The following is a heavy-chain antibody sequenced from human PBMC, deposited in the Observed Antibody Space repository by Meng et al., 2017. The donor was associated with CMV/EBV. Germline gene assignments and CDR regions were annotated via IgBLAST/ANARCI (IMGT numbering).Heavy chain of an antibody. CDR1: GYTFTSYG. CDR3: ASDGYSYGYLASNTDY. D-gene: IGHD5-18*01. J-gene: IGHJ4*02. V-gene: IGHV1-18*01. Sequence: ASVKVSCKASGYTFTSYGISWVRQAPGQGLEWMGWISAYNGNTNYAQKLQGRVTMTTDTSTSTAYMELRSLRSDDTAVYYCASDGYSYGYLASNTDYWGQGTLVTVSS. CDR2: ISAYNGNT.